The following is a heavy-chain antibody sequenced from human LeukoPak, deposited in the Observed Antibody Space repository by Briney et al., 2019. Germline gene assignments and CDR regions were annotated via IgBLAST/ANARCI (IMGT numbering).Heavy chain of an antibody. V-gene: IGHV4-4*02. CDR2: IYHSGNT. CDR1: GGSISSSNW. J-gene: IGHJ4*02. Sequence: PSETLSLTCAVSGGSISSSNWWSWVRQPPGKGLEWIGEIYHSGNTNYNPSLKSRVTISVDKSKNQFSLKLSSVTAADTAVHYCARLRFLEWLSLDFDYWGQGTLVTVSS. D-gene: IGHD3-3*01. CDR3: ARLRFLEWLSLDFDY.